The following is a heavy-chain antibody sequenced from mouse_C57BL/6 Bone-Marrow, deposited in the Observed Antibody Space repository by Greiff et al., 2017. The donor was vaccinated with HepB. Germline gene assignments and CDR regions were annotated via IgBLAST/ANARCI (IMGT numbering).Heavy chain of an antibody. V-gene: IGHV5-9*01. Sequence: EVKLVESGRGLVKPGGSLKLSCTASGFTFSSYTMSWVRQTPEKRLEWVATISGGGGNTYYPDSVKGRFTISRDNAKNTLYLQMSSLRSEDTALYYCARHEGYWGLRRRGFAYWGQGTLVTVSA. J-gene: IGHJ3*01. CDR1: GFTFSSYT. CDR2: ISGGGGNT. D-gene: IGHD2-4*01. CDR3: ARHEGYWGLRRRGFAY.